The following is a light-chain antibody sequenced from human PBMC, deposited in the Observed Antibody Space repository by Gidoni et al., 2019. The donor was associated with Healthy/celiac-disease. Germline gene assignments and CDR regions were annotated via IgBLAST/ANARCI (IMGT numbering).Light chain of an antibody. CDR3: QQYNSYSLT. Sequence: DIQMTQSPSTLSASVGDRVTITCRASQSISSWLAWYQQKPGKAPKLLIYKASSLESGVPSRFSGSGSGTEFTLTISSLQPDDFATYYCQQYNSYSLTFXGXTKGEIK. CDR2: KAS. V-gene: IGKV1-5*03. J-gene: IGKJ4*01. CDR1: QSISSW.